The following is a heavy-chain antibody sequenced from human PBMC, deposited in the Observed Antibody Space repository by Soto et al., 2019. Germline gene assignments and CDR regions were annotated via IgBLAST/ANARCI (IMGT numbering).Heavy chain of an antibody. V-gene: IGHV3-33*01. Sequence: QVQLVESGGGVVQPGRSLRLSCAASGFTFSSYGMHWVRQAPGKGLEWVAVIWYDGSNKYYADSVKGRFTISRDNSKNPLYLQMNSLRAEDTAVYYCARDRSDLPYNWCDPWGQGTLVTVSS. CDR1: GFTFSSYG. CDR2: IWYDGSNK. D-gene: IGHD3-16*02. J-gene: IGHJ5*02. CDR3: ARDRSDLPYNWCDP.